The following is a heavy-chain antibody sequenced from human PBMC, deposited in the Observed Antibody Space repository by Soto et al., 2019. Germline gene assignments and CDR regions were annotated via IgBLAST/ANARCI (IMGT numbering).Heavy chain of an antibody. V-gene: IGHV5-10-1*01. D-gene: IGHD2-2*02. J-gene: IGHJ3*02. Sequence: GGSLRIWCKVSGYSFTNYWISWVRQMPGKGLEWMGRIDPSDSYTNYSPSFQGHVTISADKSISTAYLQWSSLKASDTAMYYCARPDCSSTSCYNGVAFDIWGQGTMVTVSS. CDR1: GYSFTNYW. CDR2: IDPSDSYT. CDR3: ARPDCSSTSCYNGVAFDI.